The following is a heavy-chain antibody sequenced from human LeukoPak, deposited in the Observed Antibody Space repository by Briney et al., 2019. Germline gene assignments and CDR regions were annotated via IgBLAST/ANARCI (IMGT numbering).Heavy chain of an antibody. J-gene: IGHJ5*02. D-gene: IGHD2/OR15-2a*01. CDR3: ARDRAAAISTRWFDP. V-gene: IGHV1-18*01. Sequence: ASVKVSCKASGYSFVGYGITWVRQAPGQGLEWMGWFNPENGNTNYAQKVQGRVTMTTDTSTSTAYMELRSLRSDDTAVYYCARDRAAAISTRWFDPWGQGTLVTVSS. CDR2: FNPENGNT. CDR1: GYSFVGYG.